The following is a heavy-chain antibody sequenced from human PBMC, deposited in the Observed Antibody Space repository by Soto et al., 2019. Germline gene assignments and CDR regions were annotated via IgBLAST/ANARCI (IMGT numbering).Heavy chain of an antibody. CDR1: GYTFTSHY. V-gene: IGHV1-46*01. Sequence: ASVKVSCKAPGYTFTSHYMHWLRQAPGQRLEWMGLINPSAGNTSYAQRFQGRATITRDTSTSTVFMEMSSLRSEDTAMYYCATYSGYWGQGTLVTVSS. CDR2: INPSAGNT. J-gene: IGHJ4*02. D-gene: IGHD2-15*01. CDR3: ATYSGY.